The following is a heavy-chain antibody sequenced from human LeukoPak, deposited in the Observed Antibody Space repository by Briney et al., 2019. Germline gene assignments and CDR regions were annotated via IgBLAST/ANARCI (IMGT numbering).Heavy chain of an antibody. V-gene: IGHV3-53*01. D-gene: IGHD3-22*01. J-gene: IGHJ4*02. CDR2: IYSGGGT. CDR3: ARGCFYERSGSCPFDY. Sequence: PGGSLRLSCVASGFIVSSNDMSWVRQAPGKGLEWVSIIYSGGGTHHADFVKGRFTISRDNSKNTLYLQMKSLRVDDTAVYYCARGCFYERSGSCPFDYWGQGTLVTVSS. CDR1: GFIVSSND.